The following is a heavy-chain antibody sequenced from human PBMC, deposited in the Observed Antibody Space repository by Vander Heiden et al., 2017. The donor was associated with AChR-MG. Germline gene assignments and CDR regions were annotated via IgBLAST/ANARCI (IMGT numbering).Heavy chain of an antibody. J-gene: IGHJ4*02. Sequence: EVQLVESGGVLLTPGRSLRLSCTAPGFTFGDYAMRWFRQAPGKGLEWVGFIRSKAYGGTTEYAASVKGRFTISRDDSKSIAYLQMNSLKTEDTAVYYCRSYYDFWSGYGPNYFDYWGQGTLVTVSS. V-gene: IGHV3-49*05. D-gene: IGHD3-3*01. CDR1: GFTFGDYA. CDR3: RSYYDFWSGYGPNYFDY. CDR2: IRSKAYGGTT.